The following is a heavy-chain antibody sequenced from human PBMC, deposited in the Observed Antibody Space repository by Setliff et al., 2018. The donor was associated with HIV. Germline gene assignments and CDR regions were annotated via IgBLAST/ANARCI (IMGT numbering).Heavy chain of an antibody. D-gene: IGHD3-9*01. V-gene: IGHV4-39*07. CDR2: IYYSGST. CDR1: GGSISISSYY. Sequence: TLSLTCTVSGGSISISSYYWGWIRQPPGKGLEWIGSIYYSGSTYYNPSLKSRVTISVDTSKNQFSLKLSSVTAADTAVYYCAREGGNYDILTGYYIIGLDYWGQGTLVTVSS. CDR3: AREGGNYDILTGYYIIGLDY. J-gene: IGHJ4*02.